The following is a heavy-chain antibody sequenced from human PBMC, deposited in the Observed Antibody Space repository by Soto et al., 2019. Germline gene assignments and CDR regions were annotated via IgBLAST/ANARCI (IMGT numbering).Heavy chain of an antibody. CDR2: ISYDGSNK. V-gene: IGHV3-30*18. CDR1: GFTFSSYG. J-gene: IGHJ4*02. CDR3: AKEITVSSTLVVAPLYCDY. Sequence: QVQLVESGGGVVQPGRSLRLSCAASGFTFSSYGMHWVRQAPGKGLEWVAVISYDGSNKYYADSVKGRFTISRDNSKNTLYLQMNSLRAEDTAVYYCAKEITVSSTLVVAPLYCDYWGQGTLVTVSS. D-gene: IGHD2-8*02.